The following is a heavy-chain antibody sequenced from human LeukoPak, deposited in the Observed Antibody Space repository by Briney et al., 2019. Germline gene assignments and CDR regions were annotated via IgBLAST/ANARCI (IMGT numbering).Heavy chain of an antibody. CDR2: IIPIFGTA. V-gene: IGHV1-69*13. CDR1: GGTFISYA. Sequence: ASVKVSCKASGGTFISYAISWVRQAPGQGLEWMGGIIPIFGTANYAQKFQGRVTITADESTSTAYMELSSLRSEDTAVYYCARDEKSGWSQRVEAFDIWGQGTMVTVSS. J-gene: IGHJ3*02. CDR3: ARDEKSGWSQRVEAFDI. D-gene: IGHD2-15*01.